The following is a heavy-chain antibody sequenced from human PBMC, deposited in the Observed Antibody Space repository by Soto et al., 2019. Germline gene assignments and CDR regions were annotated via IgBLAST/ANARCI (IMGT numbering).Heavy chain of an antibody. CDR3: ARARGRITMIVVAEEFDY. J-gene: IGHJ4*02. D-gene: IGHD3-22*01. CDR2: ISAYNGNT. Sequence: GASVKVSCKASGYTFTSYGISWVRQAPGQGLEWMGWISAYNGNTNYAQKLQGRVTMTTDTSTSTAYMELRSLRSDDTAVYYCARARGRITMIVVAEEFDYWGQGALVTVSS. CDR1: GYTFTSYG. V-gene: IGHV1-18*01.